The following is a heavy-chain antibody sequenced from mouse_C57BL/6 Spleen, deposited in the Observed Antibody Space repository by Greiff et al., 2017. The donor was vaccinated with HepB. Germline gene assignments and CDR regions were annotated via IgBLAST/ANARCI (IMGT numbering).Heavy chain of an antibody. CDR3: ARRYDGYYPYYFDY. V-gene: IGHV1-42*01. D-gene: IGHD2-3*01. Sequence: EVQLQQSGPELVKPGASVKISCKASGYSFTGYYMNWVKQSPEKSLEWIGEINPSTGGTTYNQKFKAKATLTVDKSSSTAYMQLKSLTSEDSAVYYCARRYDGYYPYYFDYWGQGTTLTVSS. J-gene: IGHJ2*01. CDR2: INPSTGGT. CDR1: GYSFTGYY.